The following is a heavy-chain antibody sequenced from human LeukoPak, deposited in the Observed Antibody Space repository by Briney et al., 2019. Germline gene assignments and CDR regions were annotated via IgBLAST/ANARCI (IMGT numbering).Heavy chain of an antibody. D-gene: IGHD2-15*01. CDR1: GFTFSSYA. J-gene: IGHJ4*02. CDR3: AKDALARAATKSRAFDY. Sequence: GGSLRLSCAASGFTFSSYAMSWVRQAPGKGLEWVSAISGSGGSTYYADSVKGRFTISRDNSKNTLYLQMNSLRAEDTAVYYCAKDALARAATKSRAFDYWGQGTLVTVSS. V-gene: IGHV3-23*01. CDR2: ISGSGGST.